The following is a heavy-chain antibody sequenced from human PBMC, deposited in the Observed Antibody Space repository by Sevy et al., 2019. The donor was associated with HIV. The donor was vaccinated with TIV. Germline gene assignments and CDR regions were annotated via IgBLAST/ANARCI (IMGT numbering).Heavy chain of an antibody. CDR2: IKQDGSEK. V-gene: IGHV3-7*03. D-gene: IGHD6-13*01. CDR3: ARRGPAGYSCSRYRSYYYYMDV. Sequence: GGSLRLSCAASGFTFSSYWMGWVRQAPGKGLEWVANIKQDGSEKYYVDSVKGRFTISRDNAKNSLYLQMNSLRAEDTAVYYCARRGPAGYSCSRYRSYYYYMDVWGKGTTVTVSS. CDR1: GFTFSSYW. J-gene: IGHJ6*03.